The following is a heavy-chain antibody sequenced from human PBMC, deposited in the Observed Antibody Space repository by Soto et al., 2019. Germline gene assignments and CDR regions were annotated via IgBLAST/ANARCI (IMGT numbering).Heavy chain of an antibody. V-gene: IGHV4-30-4*01. CDR1: GGSISSGNYY. CDR3: ATMGTPATGLFYFDY. CDR2: ISYSGST. J-gene: IGHJ4*02. Sequence: QVQLQESGPGLVKPSQTLSLTCTVSGGSISSGNYYWSWIRQPPGKGLEWIGFISYSGSTYYTLSLKSRVTISVDTSKNQFSLNLNFVTAADTAVYYCATMGTPATGLFYFDYWGQGTLVTVSS. D-gene: IGHD2-15*01.